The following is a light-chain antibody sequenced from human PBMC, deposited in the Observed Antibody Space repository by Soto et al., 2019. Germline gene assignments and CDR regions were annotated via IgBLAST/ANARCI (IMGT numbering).Light chain of an antibody. CDR1: TGAVTSDYY. V-gene: IGLV7-43*01. Sequence: QTVVTQEPSLTVSPGGTVTLTCASNTGAVTSDYYPNWFQQKPGQAPRALIFSTNNKHAWTPARFSGSLLGGKAALTVSGVRPEDEAIYYCLLYFGTAQVFFGGGTKLTVL. J-gene: IGLJ2*01. CDR3: LLYFGTAQVF. CDR2: STN.